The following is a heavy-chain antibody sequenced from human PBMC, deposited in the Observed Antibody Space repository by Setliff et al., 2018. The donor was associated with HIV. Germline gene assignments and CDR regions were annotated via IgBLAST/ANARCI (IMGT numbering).Heavy chain of an antibody. D-gene: IGHD6-19*01. CDR2: INPSGGST. CDR1: GYTFTSYY. J-gene: IGHJ4*02. V-gene: IGHV1-46*01. CDR3: ARSPRIGVAGEFEY. Sequence: GASVKVSCKASGYTFTSYYMHWVRQAPGQGLEWMGIINPSGGSTSYAQKFHGRVTMTRDTSISTVYMELSRLRSDDTAVYYCARSPRIGVAGEFEYWGQGTLVTVSS.